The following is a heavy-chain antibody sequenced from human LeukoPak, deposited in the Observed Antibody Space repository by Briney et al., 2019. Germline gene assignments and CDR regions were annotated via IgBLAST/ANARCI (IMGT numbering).Heavy chain of an antibody. CDR3: AKAGHCSSTSCYIPDYYYYGMDV. CDR2: ISGSGGST. V-gene: IGHV3-23*01. CDR1: GFTFSSYS. J-gene: IGHJ6*02. D-gene: IGHD2-2*02. Sequence: GGSLRLSCAASGFTFSSYSMNWVRQAPGKGLEWVSAISGSGGSTYYADSVKGRFTISRDNSKNTLYLQMNSLRAEDTAVYYCAKAGHCSSTSCYIPDYYYYGMDVWGQGTTVTVSS.